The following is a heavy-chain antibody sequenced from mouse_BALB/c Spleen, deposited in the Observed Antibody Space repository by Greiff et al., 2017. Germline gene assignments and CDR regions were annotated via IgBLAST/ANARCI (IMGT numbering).Heavy chain of an antibody. CDR1: GFTFSSYA. J-gene: IGHJ3*01. D-gene: IGHD4-1*01. CDR3: ERNWDGAY. Sequence: EVKLVESGGGLVKPGGSLKLSCAASGFTFSSYAMSWVRQTPEKRLEWVASISSGGSTYYPDSVKGRFTISRDNARNILYLQMSSLRSEDTAMYYCERNWDGAYWGQGTLVTVSA. CDR2: ISSGGST. V-gene: IGHV5-6-5*01.